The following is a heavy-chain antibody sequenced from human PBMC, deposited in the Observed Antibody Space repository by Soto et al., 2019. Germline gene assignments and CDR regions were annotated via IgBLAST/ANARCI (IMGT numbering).Heavy chain of an antibody. CDR3: ARVFGFRGYCLMDV. V-gene: IGHV4-59*01. CDR1: GGSISSYY. Sequence: QVQLQESGPGLVKPSETLSLTCTVSGGSISSYYWSWIRQPPGKGLEWIGYIYYSGSTNYNPSLKSRVTISVDTSKNQFSLKLSSVTAADTAVYYCARVFGFRGYCLMDVWGKGTTVTVSS. J-gene: IGHJ6*03. D-gene: IGHD3-3*01. CDR2: IYYSGST.